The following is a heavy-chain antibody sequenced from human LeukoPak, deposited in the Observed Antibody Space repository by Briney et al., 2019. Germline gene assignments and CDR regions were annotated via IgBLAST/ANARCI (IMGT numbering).Heavy chain of an antibody. J-gene: IGHJ4*02. Sequence: PGGSLRLSCVASGFTVSSNYMSWVRQAPGKGLEWVSVIYSGGSTYYADSVKGRFTISRDNSKNTLYLQMNSLRAEDTAVYYCAKGRYSYGPFDYWGQGTLVTVSS. CDR2: IYSGGST. CDR3: AKGRYSYGPFDY. V-gene: IGHV3-53*01. D-gene: IGHD5-18*01. CDR1: GFTVSSNY.